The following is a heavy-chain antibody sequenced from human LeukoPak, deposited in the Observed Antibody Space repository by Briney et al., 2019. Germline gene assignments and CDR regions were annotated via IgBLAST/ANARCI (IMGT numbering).Heavy chain of an antibody. V-gene: IGHV3-30*03. CDR1: GFAFSSYG. Sequence: GGSLRLSCAASGFAFSSYGMHWVRQAPGKGLEWVAVISYDGSNKYYADSVKGRFTISRDNSKNTLYLQMNSLRAEDTAVYYCARGPSGYHNTGGQGTLVTVSS. CDR2: ISYDGSNK. D-gene: IGHD5-12*01. CDR3: ARGPSGYHNT. J-gene: IGHJ4*02.